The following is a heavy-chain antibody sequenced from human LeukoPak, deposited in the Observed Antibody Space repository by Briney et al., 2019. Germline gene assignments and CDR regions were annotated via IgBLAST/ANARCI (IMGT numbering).Heavy chain of an antibody. D-gene: IGHD3-22*01. Sequence: ASVKVSCKASGYTFTSYYMHWVRQAPGQGLEWMGIINPSGGSTSYAQKFQGRVTMTRDTSTSTIYMELSSLRSEDTAVYYCARARDLPTWYYDSSGYPIFDYWGQGTLVTVSS. CDR1: GYTFTSYY. J-gene: IGHJ4*02. V-gene: IGHV1-46*01. CDR3: ARARDLPTWYYDSSGYPIFDY. CDR2: INPSGGST.